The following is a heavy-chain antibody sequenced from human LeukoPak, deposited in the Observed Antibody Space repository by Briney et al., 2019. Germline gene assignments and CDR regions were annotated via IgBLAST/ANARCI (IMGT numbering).Heavy chain of an antibody. CDR3: ARAAAGGDDPFDV. CDR2: MNRNNDNA. CDR1: GYTFKNYD. J-gene: IGHJ3*01. D-gene: IGHD6-25*01. V-gene: IGHV1-8*01. Sequence: ASVKVSCKASGYTFKNYDINWVRQAPGQGLEWMAWMNRNNDNAGPAQKFQGRVTMTRDTSINTAYMELGSLRSDDTGVYYCARAAAGGDDPFDVWGQGSLIIVSS.